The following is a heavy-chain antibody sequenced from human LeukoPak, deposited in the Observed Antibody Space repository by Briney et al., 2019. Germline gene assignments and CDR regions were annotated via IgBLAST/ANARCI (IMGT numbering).Heavy chain of an antibody. CDR2: IYYSGST. CDR3: ARVHRPYYYYYMDV. CDR1: GGSISSSSYY. J-gene: IGHJ6*03. V-gene: IGHV4-39*07. Sequence: PSETLSLTCTVSGGSISSSSYYWGWIRQPPGKGLEWIGSIYYSGSTYYNPSLKSRVTMSVDTSKNQFSLKLSSVTAADTAVYYCARVHRPYYYYYMDVWGKGTTVTISS.